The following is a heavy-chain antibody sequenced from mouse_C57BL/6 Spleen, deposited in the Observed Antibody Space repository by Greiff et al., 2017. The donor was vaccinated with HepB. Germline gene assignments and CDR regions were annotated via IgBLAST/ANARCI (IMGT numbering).Heavy chain of an antibody. CDR1: GYSFTGYY. CDR2: INPSTGGT. D-gene: IGHD2-1*01. V-gene: IGHV1-42*01. CDR3: AREEVYGSYPSFAY. Sequence: VHVKQSGPELVKPGASVKISCKASGYSFTGYYMNWVKQSPEKSLEWIGEINPSTGGTTYNQKFKAKATLTVDKSSSTAYMQLKSLTSEDSAVYYCAREEVYGSYPSFAYWGQGTLVTVSA. J-gene: IGHJ3*01.